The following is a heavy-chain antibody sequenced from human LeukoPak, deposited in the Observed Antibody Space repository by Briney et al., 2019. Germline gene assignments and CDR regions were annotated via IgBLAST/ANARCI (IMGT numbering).Heavy chain of an antibody. D-gene: IGHD2-15*01. V-gene: IGHV1-46*01. CDR3: ARGGASGGSRRDWFDP. J-gene: IGHJ5*02. CDR2: INPSLDIT. CDR1: GYTFTNYY. Sequence: ASVKVSCKASGYTFTNYYMHWVRQAPGQGLEWLGTINPSLDITSCAQKFQGRVTMTRGTSTSTVYMELSRLRSDDTAVYYCARGGASGGSRRDWFDPWGQGTLVTVSS.